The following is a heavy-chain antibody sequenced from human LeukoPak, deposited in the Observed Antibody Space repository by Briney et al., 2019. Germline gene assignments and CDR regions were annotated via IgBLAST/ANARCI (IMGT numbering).Heavy chain of an antibody. CDR2: ITWDGGST. Sequence: GGSLRLSFAASGFTFDDYAMHWVRQAPGKGLEWVSLITWDGGSTYYADSVKGRFTISRDNSKNSLYLQMNSLRAEDTALYYCAKVGLVRGVYGAFDIWGQGTMVTVSS. V-gene: IGHV3-43D*03. J-gene: IGHJ3*02. CDR3: AKVGLVRGVYGAFDI. D-gene: IGHD3-10*01. CDR1: GFTFDDYA.